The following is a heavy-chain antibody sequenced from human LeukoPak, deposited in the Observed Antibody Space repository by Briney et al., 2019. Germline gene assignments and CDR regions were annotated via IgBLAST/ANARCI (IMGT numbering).Heavy chain of an antibody. Sequence: SETPSLTCTVSGGSISSYYWSWIRQPPGKGLEWIGYIYYSGSTNYNPSLKSRVTISVDTSKNQFSLKLSSVTAADTAVYYCARAHYYGSAVFWDYWGQGTLVTVSS. J-gene: IGHJ4*02. CDR2: IYYSGST. V-gene: IGHV4-59*01. D-gene: IGHD3-10*01. CDR3: ARAHYYGSAVFWDY. CDR1: GGSISSYY.